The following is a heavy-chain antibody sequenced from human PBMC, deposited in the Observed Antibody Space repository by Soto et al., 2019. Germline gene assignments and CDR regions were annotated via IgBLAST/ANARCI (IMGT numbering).Heavy chain of an antibody. D-gene: IGHD3-3*01. CDR3: AHREIYYDFDAFDI. CDR1: GFSLSNARMG. J-gene: IGHJ3*02. Sequence: QVTLKESGPVLVKPTETLTLTCTVSGFSLSNARMGVSWIRQPPGKALEWLAHIFSNDEKSYSTSLKSRLTISKDTSKNQVVLTMTNMDPVDTATYYCAHREIYYDFDAFDIWGQGTMVTVSS. V-gene: IGHV2-26*01. CDR2: IFSNDEK.